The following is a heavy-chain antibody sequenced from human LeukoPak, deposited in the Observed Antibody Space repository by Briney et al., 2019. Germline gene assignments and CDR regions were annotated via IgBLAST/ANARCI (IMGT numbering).Heavy chain of an antibody. V-gene: IGHV1-69*06. CDR2: IIPIFGTA. CDR1: GGTFSSYA. J-gene: IGHJ4*02. D-gene: IGHD5-18*01. CDR3: ARGRYSYGLYYFDY. Sequence: ASVKVSCKASGGTFSSYAISWVRQAPGQGLEWMGGIIPIFGTANYAQKFQGRVTITADKSTSTAYMELSSLRSEDTAVYYCARGRYSYGLYYFDYWGQGTLVTGSS.